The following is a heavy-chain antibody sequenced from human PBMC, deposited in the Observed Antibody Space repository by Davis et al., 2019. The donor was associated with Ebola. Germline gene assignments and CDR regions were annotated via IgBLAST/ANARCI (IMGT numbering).Heavy chain of an antibody. J-gene: IGHJ1*01. Sequence: GESLKISCAASGFTVSSNYMSWVRQAPGKGLEWVSVIYSGGSTHYADSVKGRFTISRDNSKNTLYLQMNSLRAEDTAVYYCASTYYYDSSGFSATEYFQHWGQGTLVTVSS. CDR1: GFTVSSNY. CDR2: IYSGGST. CDR3: ASTYYYDSSGFSATEYFQH. D-gene: IGHD3-22*01. V-gene: IGHV3-66*01.